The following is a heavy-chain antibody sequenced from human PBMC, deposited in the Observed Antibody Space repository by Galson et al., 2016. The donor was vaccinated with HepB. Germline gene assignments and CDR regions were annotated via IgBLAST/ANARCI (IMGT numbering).Heavy chain of an antibody. CDR3: ARDRWYTFDY. CDR1: GYTFTING. J-gene: IGHJ4*02. Sequence: SVKVSCKASGYTFTINGISWVRQAPGQGLEWMGWISANSGNTNYAQKFQGRVTMTRDTSTSTAYMEMRSLRSDDTAVYHCARDRWYTFDYWGQGTLVTVSS. V-gene: IGHV1-18*01. D-gene: IGHD4-23*01. CDR2: ISANSGNT.